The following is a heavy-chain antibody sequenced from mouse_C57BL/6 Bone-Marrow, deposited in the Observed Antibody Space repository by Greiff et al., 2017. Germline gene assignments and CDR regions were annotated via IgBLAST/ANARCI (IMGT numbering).Heavy chain of an antibody. CDR1: GFNIKDDY. CDR2: IDPENGDT. J-gene: IGHJ2*01. V-gene: IGHV14-4*01. CDR3: TTGFSYFDY. Sequence: VQLQQSGAELVRPGASVKLSCTASGFNIKDDYMHWVKQRPEQGLEWIGWIDPENGDTEYASKFQGKATITADTSSNTAYLQLSSLTSEDTAVYYGTTGFSYFDYWGQGTTLTVSS.